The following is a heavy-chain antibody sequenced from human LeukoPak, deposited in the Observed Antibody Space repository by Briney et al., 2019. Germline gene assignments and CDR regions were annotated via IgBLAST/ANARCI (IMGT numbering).Heavy chain of an antibody. D-gene: IGHD3-22*01. CDR3: ARRIGESKYYYDSSGYYF. V-gene: IGHV4-39*01. CDR1: GGSISSSSYY. J-gene: IGHJ4*02. CDR2: IYYSGST. Sequence: SETLSLTCTVSGGSISSSSYYWGWIRQPPGKGLEWIGSIYYSGSTYYNPSLKSRVTISVDTSKNQFSLELSSVTAADTAVYYCARRIGESKYYYDSSGYYFWGQGTLVTVSS.